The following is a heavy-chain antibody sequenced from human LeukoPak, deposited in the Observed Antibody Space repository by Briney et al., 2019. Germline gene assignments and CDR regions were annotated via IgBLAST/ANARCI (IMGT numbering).Heavy chain of an antibody. V-gene: IGHV4-39*01. Sequence: SETLSLTCTVSGGSISSSSYYWGWIRQPPGKGLEWIGSIYYSGSTYYNPSLKSRVTISVDASKNQFSLKLSSVTAADTAGYYCARRHTVGGHIWFDPWGQGTLVTVSS. CDR1: GGSISSSSYY. CDR2: IYYSGST. D-gene: IGHD4-11*01. CDR3: ARRHTVGGHIWFDP. J-gene: IGHJ5*02.